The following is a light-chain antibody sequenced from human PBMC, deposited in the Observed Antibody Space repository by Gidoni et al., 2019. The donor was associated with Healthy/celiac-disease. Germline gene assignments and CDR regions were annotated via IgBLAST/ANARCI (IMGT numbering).Light chain of an antibody. CDR3: YSTDSSGNHRV. V-gene: IGLV3-10*01. J-gene: IGLJ3*02. Sequence: SYELTQPHSVSVSPGQTARITCSGDALPKKYAYWYQQKSGQAPVLVIYEDSKRPYGIPERFSGSSSGTMATVTISGAQVEDEADYYCYSTDSSGNHRVFGGGTKLTVL. CDR2: EDS. CDR1: ALPKKY.